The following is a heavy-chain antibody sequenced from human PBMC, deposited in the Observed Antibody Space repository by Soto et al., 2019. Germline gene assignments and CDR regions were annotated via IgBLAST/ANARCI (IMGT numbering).Heavy chain of an antibody. CDR1: GFTFSNSA. CDR3: AKVRVGIDVDFDY. D-gene: IGHD2-21*01. J-gene: IGHJ4*02. Sequence: PGGSLRLSCAASGFTFSNSAMTWVRQAPAKGLEWVSTIRDSDSGGSTFYADSVKGRFTISGDDSKNTLYLQMSSLRAEDTAMYYCAKVRVGIDVDFDYWGQGALVTVSS. V-gene: IGHV3-23*01. CDR2: IRDSDSGGST.